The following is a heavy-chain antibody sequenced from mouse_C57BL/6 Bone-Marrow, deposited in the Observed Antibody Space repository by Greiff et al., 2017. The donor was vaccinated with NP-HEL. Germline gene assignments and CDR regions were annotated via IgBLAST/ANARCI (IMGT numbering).Heavy chain of an antibody. V-gene: IGHV3-5*01. CDR2: ISYSGTI. Sequence: EVMLVESGPGLVKPSQTVFLTCTVTGISITTGNYRWSWIRQFPGNKLEWIGYISYSGTITYNPSLTSRTTITRDTPKNQFFLEMNSLTAEDTATYYCARVYDGYYDTHWYFDVWGTGTTVTVSS. J-gene: IGHJ1*03. D-gene: IGHD2-3*01. CDR3: ARVYDGYYDTHWYFDV. CDR1: GISITTGNYR.